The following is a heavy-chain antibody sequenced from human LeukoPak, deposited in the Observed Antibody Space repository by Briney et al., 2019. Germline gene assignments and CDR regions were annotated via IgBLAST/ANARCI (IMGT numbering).Heavy chain of an antibody. Sequence: PGGSLRLSCAASGFTFSSYWMHWVRQAPGKGLVWVSRINSDGSSTSYADSVKGRFTISRDNAKNTLYLQMNSLRAEDTAVYYCARYGDGYDFDYWGQGTLVTVSS. J-gene: IGHJ4*02. V-gene: IGHV3-74*01. CDR3: ARYGDGYDFDY. D-gene: IGHD5-24*01. CDR1: GFTFSSYW. CDR2: INSDGSST.